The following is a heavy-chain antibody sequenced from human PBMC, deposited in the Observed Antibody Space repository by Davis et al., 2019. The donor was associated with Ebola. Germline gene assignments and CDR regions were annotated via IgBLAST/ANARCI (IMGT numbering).Heavy chain of an antibody. CDR2: IYYSGST. CDR1: GGSISSYY. Sequence: PSETLSLTCTVSGGSISSYYWSWIRQPPGKGLEWIGYIYYSGSTNYNPSLKSRVTISVDTSKNQFSLKLSSVTAADTAVYYCARDLVHERAGGNYGSGRHYYYYGMDVWGQGTTVTVSS. CDR3: ARDLVHERAGGNYGSGRHYYYYGMDV. D-gene: IGHD3-10*01. J-gene: IGHJ6*02. V-gene: IGHV4-59*01.